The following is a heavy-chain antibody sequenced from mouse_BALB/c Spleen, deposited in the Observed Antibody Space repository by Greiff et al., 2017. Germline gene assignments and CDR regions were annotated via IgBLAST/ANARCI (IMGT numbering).Heavy chain of an antibody. CDR2: INPGSGGT. J-gene: IGHJ3*01. CDR1: GYAFTNYL. CDR3: ARGDGYLPY. D-gene: IGHD2-3*01. V-gene: IGHV1-54*01. Sequence: VQLQESGAELVRPGTSVKVSCKASGYAFTNYLIEWVKQRPGQGLEWIGVINPGSGGTNYNEKFKGKATLTADKSSSTAYMQLSSLTSDDSAVYFCARGDGYLPYWGQGTLVTVSA.